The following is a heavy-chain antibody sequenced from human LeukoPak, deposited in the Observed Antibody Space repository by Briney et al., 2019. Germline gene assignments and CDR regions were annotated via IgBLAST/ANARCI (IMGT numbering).Heavy chain of an antibody. D-gene: IGHD3-10*01. CDR3: ALTMVHLGRLDYYFHY. CDR2: IYSDGST. J-gene: IGHJ4*02. CDR1: GFTVSSNY. V-gene: IGHV3-53*01. Sequence: GGSLRLSCAASGFTVSSNYMSWVRQAQGKGLEWVSVIYSDGSTYYADSVKGRFTISRNSSKNTLHLQVNSLRAEDTAVYYCALTMVHLGRLDYYFHYWGRGTLVTVSS.